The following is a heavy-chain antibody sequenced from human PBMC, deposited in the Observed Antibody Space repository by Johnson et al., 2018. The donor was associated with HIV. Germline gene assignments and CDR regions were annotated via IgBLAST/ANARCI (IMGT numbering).Heavy chain of an antibody. D-gene: IGHD5-18*01. CDR3: ARVDTAMTYDAFDI. V-gene: IGHV3-7*04. Sequence: VQLVESGGGLVQPGGSLRLSCVVSGFTFRSYWMTWVRQAPGKGLEWVANIKQDGSEKYYVDSVKGRFTISRDNAKNSLYLQMNGLRAEDTAVYYCARVDTAMTYDAFDIWGQGTMVTVSS. CDR2: IKQDGSEK. J-gene: IGHJ3*02. CDR1: GFTFRSYW.